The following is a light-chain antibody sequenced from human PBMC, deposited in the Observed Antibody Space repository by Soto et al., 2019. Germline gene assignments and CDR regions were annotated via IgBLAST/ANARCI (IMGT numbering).Light chain of an antibody. CDR2: DVS. CDR1: GSDVGAYRY. CDR3: CSYAGSSTFVV. J-gene: IGLJ2*01. V-gene: IGLV2-14*01. Sequence: QSVLTQPASVSGSPGQSITISCTGTGSDVGAYRYVSWYQQHPGQAPKLIIYDVSNRPSGVSDRFSGSKSGNTASLTISGLQSEDEADYYCCSYAGSSTFVVFGGGTKVTVL.